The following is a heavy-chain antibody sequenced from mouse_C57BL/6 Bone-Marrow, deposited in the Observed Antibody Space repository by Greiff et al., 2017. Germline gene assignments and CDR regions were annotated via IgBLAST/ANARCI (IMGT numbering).Heavy chain of an antibody. D-gene: IGHD2-4*01. J-gene: IGHJ4*01. CDR1: GYSFTDYN. CDR2: INPNYGTT. CDR3: ARGYDYDYAMDY. Sequence: VQLKQSGPELVKPGASVKLSCKASGYSFTDYNMNWVKQSNGQSLEWIGVINPNYGTTSYNQKFKGKATFTVDQSSSTAYMQLNSLTSEDSAVYYCARGYDYDYAMDYWGQGTSVTVSS. V-gene: IGHV1-39*01.